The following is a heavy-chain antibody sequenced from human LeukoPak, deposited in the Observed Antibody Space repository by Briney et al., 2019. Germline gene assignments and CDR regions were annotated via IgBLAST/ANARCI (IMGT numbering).Heavy chain of an antibody. CDR3: ASGYSYGLPVDAFDI. CDR1: GGSISSSSYY. Sequence: SETLSLTCTVSGGSISSSSYYWGWIRQPPGKGLEWIGSIYYSGSTNYNPSLKSRVTISVDTSKNQFSLKLSSVTAADTAVYYCASGYSYGLPVDAFDIWGQGTMVTVSS. CDR2: IYYSGST. J-gene: IGHJ3*02. D-gene: IGHD5-18*01. V-gene: IGHV4-39*07.